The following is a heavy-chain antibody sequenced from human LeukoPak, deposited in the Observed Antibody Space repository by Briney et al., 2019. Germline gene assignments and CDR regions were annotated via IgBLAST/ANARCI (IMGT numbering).Heavy chain of an antibody. D-gene: IGHD6-6*01. CDR3: ARGDSRSSGHFDY. CDR1: GGTFSSSA. V-gene: IGHV1-69*05. CDR2: IIPIFGTA. J-gene: IGHJ4*02. Sequence: ASVKVSCKASGGTFSSSAISWVRQAPGQGLEWMGGIIPIFGTANYAQKFQGRVTITTDESTSTAYMELSSLRSEDTAVYYCARGDSRSSGHFDYWGQGTLVTVSS.